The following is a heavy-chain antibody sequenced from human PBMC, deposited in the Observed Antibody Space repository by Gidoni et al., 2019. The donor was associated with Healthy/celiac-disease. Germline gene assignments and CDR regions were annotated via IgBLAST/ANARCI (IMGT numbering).Heavy chain of an antibody. CDR1: GFTFSSYA. D-gene: IGHD3-22*01. Sequence: EVQLLESGGGLVQPGGSLRLSCAASGFTFSSYAMSWFRQAPGKGLEWVSAISGSGGSTYYADSVKGRFTISRDNSKNTLYLQMNSLRAEDTAVYYCAKDQEGMIVVVITTEGEHASSYGMDVWGQGTTVTVSS. CDR2: ISGSGGST. J-gene: IGHJ6*02. V-gene: IGHV3-23*01. CDR3: AKDQEGMIVVVITTEGEHASSYGMDV.